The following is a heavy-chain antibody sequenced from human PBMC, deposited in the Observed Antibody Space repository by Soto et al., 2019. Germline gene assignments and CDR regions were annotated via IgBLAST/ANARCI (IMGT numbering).Heavy chain of an antibody. J-gene: IGHJ4*02. Sequence: SETLSLTCTVPGASITGTSYWSWIRQPAGKGLEWIGRFSLSGTTNYNPSLRSRVTMSADVSKNQFSLRLTSVTAADTALYYCARGMTPPGAPAWYYFDSWGQGTLVTVSS. V-gene: IGHV4-4*07. CDR1: GASITGTSY. CDR2: FSLSGTT. D-gene: IGHD2-8*02. CDR3: ARGMTPPGAPAWYYFDS.